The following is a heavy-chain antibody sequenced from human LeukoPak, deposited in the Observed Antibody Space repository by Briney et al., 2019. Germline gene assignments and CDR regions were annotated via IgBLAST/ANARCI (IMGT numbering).Heavy chain of an antibody. CDR2: IYHSGTT. D-gene: IGHD3-16*01. Sequence: SETLSLTCTVSGGSIRSGGYYWSWIRQQPGKGLEWIGYIYHSGTTYSNPSLKSRVTISVDTSKNQFSLKLRSVTAADTAMYYCARPQAFGAFDMWGQGTMVTVSS. CDR3: ARPQAFGAFDM. J-gene: IGHJ3*02. CDR1: GGSIRSGGYY. V-gene: IGHV4-31*03.